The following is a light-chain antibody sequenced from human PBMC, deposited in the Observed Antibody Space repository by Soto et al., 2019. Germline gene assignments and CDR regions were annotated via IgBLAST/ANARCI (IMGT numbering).Light chain of an antibody. CDR1: QSISSY. CDR3: QQSYSTPLT. CDR2: AAS. J-gene: IGKJ4*01. Sequence: DIQMTQYPSSLSASVGDRVTITCLASQSISSYLNWYQQKPGKAPKLPIYAASSLQSGVPSRFSGSGSGTDFTLTISSLQPEDFATYYCQQSYSTPLTFGGGTKVDIK. V-gene: IGKV1-39*01.